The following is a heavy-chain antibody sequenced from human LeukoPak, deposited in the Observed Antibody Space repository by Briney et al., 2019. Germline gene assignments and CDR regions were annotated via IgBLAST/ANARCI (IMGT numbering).Heavy chain of an antibody. J-gene: IGHJ6*02. D-gene: IGHD3-3*01. CDR3: ASRQLRFGDHYGMDV. CDR1: GGTFSSYA. Sequence: ASVKVSCKASGGTFSSYAISWVRQAPGQGLEWMGGIIPLFGTANYAQKFQGRVTITADESTSTAYMELSSLRSEDTAVYYCASRQLRFGDHYGMDVWGQGTTVTVSS. V-gene: IGHV1-69*13. CDR2: IIPLFGTA.